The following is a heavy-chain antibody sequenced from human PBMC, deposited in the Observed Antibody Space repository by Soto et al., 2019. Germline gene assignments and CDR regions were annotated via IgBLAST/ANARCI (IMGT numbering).Heavy chain of an antibody. V-gene: IGHV3-30*18. J-gene: IGHJ4*02. CDR3: AKDLYSSSWYYFDY. CDR2: ISYDGSNK. CDR1: GFTFSSYG. D-gene: IGHD6-13*01. Sequence: QVQLVESGGGVVQPGRSLRLSCAASGFTFSSYGMHWVRQAPGKGLEWVAVISYDGSNKYYADSVKGRFTIYRDNSKNPLYLQMNSLRAEDTAVYYCAKDLYSSSWYYFDYWGQGTLVTVSS.